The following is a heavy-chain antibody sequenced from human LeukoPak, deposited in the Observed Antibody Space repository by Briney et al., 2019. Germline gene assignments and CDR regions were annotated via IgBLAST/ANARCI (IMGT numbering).Heavy chain of an antibody. V-gene: IGHV1-8*01. CDR2: MNPNTGRT. J-gene: IGHJ4*02. Sequence: ASVKVSCKASRYTFTSFDINWVREAAGHGLEWMGWMNPNTGRTGYAQKFQGRITMTRDTSINTAYMELTNLRSEDTAIYYCARLSQTPDYYTLGGYYYLGYWGQGTPVTVSS. CDR3: ARLSQTPDYYTLGGYYYLGY. CDR1: RYTFTSFD. D-gene: IGHD3-10*01.